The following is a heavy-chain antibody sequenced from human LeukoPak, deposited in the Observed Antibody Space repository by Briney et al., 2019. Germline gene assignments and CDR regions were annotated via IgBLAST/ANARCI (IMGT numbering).Heavy chain of an antibody. V-gene: IGHV3-48*01. CDR2: ISSSSSTI. CDR3: ARDGGIAVAGSANY. J-gene: IGHJ4*02. CDR1: GFTFSSYS. Sequence: GGSLRLSCAASGFTFSSYSMNWVRQAPGKGLEWVSYISSSSSTIYYADSVKGRFTISRDNAKNSLYLQMNSLRAEDTAVYYCARDGGIAVAGSANYWGQGTLVTVSS. D-gene: IGHD6-19*01.